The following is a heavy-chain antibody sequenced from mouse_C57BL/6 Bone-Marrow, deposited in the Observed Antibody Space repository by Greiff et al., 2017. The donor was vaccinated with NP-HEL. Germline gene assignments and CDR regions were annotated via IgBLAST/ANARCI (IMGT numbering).Heavy chain of an antibody. J-gene: IGHJ1*03. CDR1: GFTFSSYA. CDR3: TRDRDIYYGSWYFDV. Sequence: DVMLVESGEGLVKPGGSLKLSCAASGFTFSSYAMSWVRQTPEKRLEWVAYISSGGDYIYYADTVKGRFTISRDNARNTLYLQMSSLKSEDTAMYYCTRDRDIYYGSWYFDVWGTGTTVTVSS. CDR2: ISSGGDYI. V-gene: IGHV5-9-1*02. D-gene: IGHD1-1*01.